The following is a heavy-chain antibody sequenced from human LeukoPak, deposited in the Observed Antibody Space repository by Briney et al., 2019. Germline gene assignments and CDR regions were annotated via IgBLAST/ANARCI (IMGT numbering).Heavy chain of an antibody. CDR2: INPNSGGT. Sequence: GASEKVSCKASGYTFTSYYMHWVRQAPGQGLEWMGWINPNSGGTNYAQKFQGRVTMTRDTSISTAYMELSRLRSDDTAVYYCARGLDSSGYIPLYWGQGTLVTVSS. CDR3: ARGLDSSGYIPLY. CDR1: GYTFTSYY. D-gene: IGHD3-22*01. V-gene: IGHV1-2*02. J-gene: IGHJ4*02.